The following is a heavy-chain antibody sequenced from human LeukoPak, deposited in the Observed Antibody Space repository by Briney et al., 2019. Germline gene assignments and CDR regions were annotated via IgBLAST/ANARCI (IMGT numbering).Heavy chain of an antibody. CDR3: VRRDITSRYVVWFDP. V-gene: IGHV5-51*01. J-gene: IGHJ5*02. CDR1: GYTFTSYW. Sequence: GESLKISCKGSGYTFTSYWIGWVRQMPGKGLELMGIIYPGDSDTRYSPSLQGQVTISADKSINTAYLQWSSLKASDTAIYYCVRRDITSRYVVWFDPLGQGTPVTVSP. CDR2: IYPGDSDT. D-gene: IGHD2-2*01.